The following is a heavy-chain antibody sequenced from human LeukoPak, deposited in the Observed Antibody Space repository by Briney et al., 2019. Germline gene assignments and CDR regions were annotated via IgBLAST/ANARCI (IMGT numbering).Heavy chain of an antibody. CDR1: GFTFSSYE. V-gene: IGHV3-48*03. J-gene: IGHJ4*02. CDR3: ALNYYDSSGYYGTGH. CDR2: ISSSGSTI. D-gene: IGHD3-22*01. Sequence: PGGSLRLSCAASGFTFSSYEMNWVRQAPGKGLEWVSYISSSGSTIYYADSVKGRFTISRDNAKNSLYLQMNSLRAEDTAVYYCALNYYDSSGYYGTGHWGQGTLVTVSS.